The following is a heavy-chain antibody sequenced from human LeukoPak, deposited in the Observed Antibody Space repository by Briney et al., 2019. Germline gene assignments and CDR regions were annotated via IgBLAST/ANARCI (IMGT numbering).Heavy chain of an antibody. Sequence: PSETLSLTCTVSGGSISSSSYYWGWIRQPPGKGLEWIGSIYYSGSTYYNPSLKSRVTISVDTSKNQFSLKLSSVTAADTAVYYCARDGGFATVDTAMVQMYYFDYWGQGTLVTVSS. CDR1: GGSISSSSYY. CDR2: IYYSGST. V-gene: IGHV4-39*07. D-gene: IGHD5-18*01. J-gene: IGHJ4*02. CDR3: ARDGGFATVDTAMVQMYYFDY.